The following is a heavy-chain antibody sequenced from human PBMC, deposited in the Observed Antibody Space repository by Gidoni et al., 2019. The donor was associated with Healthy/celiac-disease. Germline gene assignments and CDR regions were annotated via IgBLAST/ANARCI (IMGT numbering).Heavy chain of an antibody. CDR1: GFTFSSYS. CDR2: ISSSSSYI. D-gene: IGHD2-2*02. V-gene: IGHV3-21*01. J-gene: IGHJ6*02. CDR3: ARDQAENCSSTSCYTGDYYYYYGMDV. Sequence: EVQLVESGGGLVKPGGSLRLSCAASGFTFSSYSMNWVRQAPGKGLEWVSSISSSSSYIYYADSVKGRFTISRDNAKNSLYLQMNSLRAEDTAVYYCARDQAENCSSTSCYTGDYYYYYGMDVWGQGTTVTVSS.